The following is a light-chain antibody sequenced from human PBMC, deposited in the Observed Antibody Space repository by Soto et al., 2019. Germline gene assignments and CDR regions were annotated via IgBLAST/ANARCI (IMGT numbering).Light chain of an antibody. J-gene: IGKJ1*01. V-gene: IGKV1-5*03. Sequence: DIQLTQSPSTLSASVADRVTVTCLASQSINGWLAWYQQKPGQAPNLLIYKASTLESGVPSRFSGSGSGTEFTLTVSSLQPDDFATYYCHQYHNFPRTFGQGTKVDIK. CDR2: KAS. CDR1: QSINGW. CDR3: HQYHNFPRT.